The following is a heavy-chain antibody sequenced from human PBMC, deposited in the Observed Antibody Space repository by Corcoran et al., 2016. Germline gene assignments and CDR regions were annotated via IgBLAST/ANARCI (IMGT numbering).Heavy chain of an antibody. CDR1: GFTFSSYG. D-gene: IGHD3-10*01. J-gene: IGHJ6*02. V-gene: IGHV3-30*18. Sequence: QVQLVESGGGVVQPGRSLRLSCAASGFTFSSYGMHWVRQAPGKGLEWVAVISYDGSNKYYADSVKGRFTISRDNSKNTLYLQMNRLRAEDTAVYYCAKGHYYDSGGGYYYYYYGMDVWGQGTTVTVSS. CDR3: AKGHYYDSGGGYYYYYYGMDV. CDR2: ISYDGSNK.